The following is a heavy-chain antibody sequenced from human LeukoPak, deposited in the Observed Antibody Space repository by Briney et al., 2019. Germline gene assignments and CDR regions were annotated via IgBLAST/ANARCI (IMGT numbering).Heavy chain of an antibody. CDR2: ISGSGTNT. D-gene: IGHD2-2*01. V-gene: IGHV3-23*01. Sequence: GGSLRLSCAASGFTFSSYVMSWVRQAPGKGLEWVSAISGSGTNTFYADSVKGRFTISRDNSKNTLYLQLNSLRAEDTAVYYCAVDRYCSSTACVVAYWGQGTMVTVSS. CDR3: AVDRYCSSTACVVAY. CDR1: GFTFSSYV. J-gene: IGHJ3*01.